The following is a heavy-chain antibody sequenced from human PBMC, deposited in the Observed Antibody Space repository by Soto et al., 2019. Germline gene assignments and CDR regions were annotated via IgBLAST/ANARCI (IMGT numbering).Heavy chain of an antibody. CDR1: GFTFSSYA. CDR3: AKDRDGAAAGPTKFYGMDV. D-gene: IGHD6-13*01. J-gene: IGHJ6*02. CDR2: ISGSGDST. Sequence: EVQLLESGGGLVQPGGSLRHSCAASGFTFSSYAMSWVRQAPGKGLEWVSVISGSGDSTYYADSVRGRFTISRDNSKNTLYLQMNSLRAEDTAVYYCAKDRDGAAAGPTKFYGMDVWGQGTTVTVSS. V-gene: IGHV3-23*01.